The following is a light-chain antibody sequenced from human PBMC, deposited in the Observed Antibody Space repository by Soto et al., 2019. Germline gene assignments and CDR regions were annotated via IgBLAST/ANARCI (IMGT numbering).Light chain of an antibody. CDR1: QSIGSW. V-gene: IGKV1-5*01. CDR2: DDS. J-gene: IGKJ1*01. CDR3: QQYNPYTWT. Sequence: DVQITQSPSTLSASVGDSVSITCRASQSIGSWLAWYQQKPGKAPRLLIYDDSSLESGVPSRFSGSGSGTEFTLTISSLQPDDFATYYCQQYNPYTWTFGHGTKVDIK.